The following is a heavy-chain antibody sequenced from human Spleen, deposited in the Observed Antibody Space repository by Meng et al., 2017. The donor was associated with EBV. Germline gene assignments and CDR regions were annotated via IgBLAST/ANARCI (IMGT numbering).Heavy chain of an antibody. CDR3: ARSSYYWYFDL. J-gene: IGHJ2*01. Sequence: QITLWESGPTLVKPTQTLTLTCTFSGFSLTTSGVGVGWIRQPPGKALEWLALIYWDDDKRYSPSLKTRLTITKDTSKNQVVLTVTNVDPVDTAVYYCARSSYYWYFDLWGRGTLVTVSS. D-gene: IGHD2-2*01. CDR1: GFSLTTSGVG. V-gene: IGHV2-5*02. CDR2: IYWDDDK.